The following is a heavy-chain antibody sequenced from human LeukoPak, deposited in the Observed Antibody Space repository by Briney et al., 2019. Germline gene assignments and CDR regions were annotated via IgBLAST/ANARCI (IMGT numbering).Heavy chain of an antibody. J-gene: IGHJ4*02. CDR3: ARHKWSVGSDY. Sequence: PSETLSLTCTVSGGSISSSSYYWGWIRQPPGKGLEWIGTIYYSGSTYYNPSLKSRVTISVDTSKNQFSLKLSSVTAADTAVYHCARHKWSVGSDYWGQGTLVTVSS. CDR1: GGSISSSSYY. D-gene: IGHD1-26*01. CDR2: IYYSGST. V-gene: IGHV4-39*01.